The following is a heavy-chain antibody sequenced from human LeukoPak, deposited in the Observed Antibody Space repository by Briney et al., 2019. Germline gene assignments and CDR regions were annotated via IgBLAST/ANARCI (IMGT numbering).Heavy chain of an antibody. CDR1: GFTFRNYD. V-gene: IGHV3-30*03. D-gene: IGHD3-22*01. CDR2: ISRGGTNK. J-gene: IGHJ4*02. CDR3: ARDQTAGYSDY. Sequence: GGSLRLSCEASGFTFRNYDMHWVRQAPAKGLEWVAVISRGGTNKYYADSVKGRFTISRDNSKNTVYLQMNSQSAEDTAVYYCARDQTAGYSDYWGQGTLVTVSS.